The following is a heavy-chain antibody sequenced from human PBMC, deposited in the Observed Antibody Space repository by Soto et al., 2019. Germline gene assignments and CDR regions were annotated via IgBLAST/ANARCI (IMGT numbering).Heavy chain of an antibody. CDR2: IIPIFGTA. Sequence: ASVKVSCKASGGTFSSYAISWVRQAPGQGLEWMGGIIPIFGTANYAQKFQGRVTITADESTSTAYMELSSLRSEDTAVYYCARSLYSSTWYFSGYYFAYWGQGTRVTVSS. V-gene: IGHV1-69*13. CDR3: ARSLYSSTWYFSGYYFAY. J-gene: IGHJ4*02. CDR1: GGTFSSYA. D-gene: IGHD6-13*01.